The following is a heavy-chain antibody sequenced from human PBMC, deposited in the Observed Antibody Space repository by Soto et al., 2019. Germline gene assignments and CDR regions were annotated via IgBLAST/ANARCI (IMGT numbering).Heavy chain of an antibody. V-gene: IGHV1-46*02. Sequence: VKVCSEESGFSLESRSLHWLQHAPRKGLEWMGIINPCGGSTSYAQKFQGRVTMTRDTSTSTVYMELSSLRSEDTAVYYCARDVELYSSGWTFDYWGQGTLVTVSS. D-gene: IGHD6-19*01. CDR1: GFSLESRS. CDR3: ARDVELYSSGWTFDY. CDR2: INPCGGST. J-gene: IGHJ4*02.